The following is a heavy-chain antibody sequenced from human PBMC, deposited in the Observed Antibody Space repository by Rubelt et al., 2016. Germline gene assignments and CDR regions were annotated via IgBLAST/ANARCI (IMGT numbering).Heavy chain of an antibody. CDR3: ARTDSSGYYSDAFDI. D-gene: IGHD3-22*01. CDR1: SSYA. V-gene: IGHV3-30*04. CDR2: ISYYGSNK. J-gene: IGHJ3*02. Sequence: SSYAMHWVRQAPGKGLEWVAVISYYGSNKYYADSVKGRFTISRDNSKNTLYLQMNSLRAEDTAVYYCARTDSSGYYSDAFDIWGQGTMVTVSS.